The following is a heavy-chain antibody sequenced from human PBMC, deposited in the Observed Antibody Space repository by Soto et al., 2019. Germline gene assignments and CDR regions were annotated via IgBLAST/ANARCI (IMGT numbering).Heavy chain of an antibody. CDR2: IYYSGST. Sequence: SETLSLTCTVSGGSISRSSYYWGWIRQPPGKGLEWIGSIYYSGSTYYNPSLKSRVTISVGTSKNQFSMKLSSVTAADTAVYYCARRFAYFDSIVYRDYYGMDVSCPGTTLTV. J-gene: IGHJ6*02. CDR3: ARRFAYFDSIVYRDYYGMDV. V-gene: IGHV4-39*01. D-gene: IGHD3-22*01. CDR1: GGSISRSSYY.